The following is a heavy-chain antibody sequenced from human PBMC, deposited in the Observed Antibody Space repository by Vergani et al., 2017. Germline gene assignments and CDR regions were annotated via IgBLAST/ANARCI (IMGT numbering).Heavy chain of an antibody. Sequence: EVQLVESGGGLVQPGGSLRLSCAASGFSLSRFWMSWVRQAPEKGLEWVSGLNWNGDHRRYVDSVKGRFTISRDNANNCLYLQMNNLRAEDTALYYCARHIYDTSGSAIDSWGQGTLVTVSS. CDR1: GFSLSRFW. CDR2: LNWNGDHR. CDR3: ARHIYDTSGSAIDS. J-gene: IGHJ4*02. D-gene: IGHD3-22*01. V-gene: IGHV3-20*04.